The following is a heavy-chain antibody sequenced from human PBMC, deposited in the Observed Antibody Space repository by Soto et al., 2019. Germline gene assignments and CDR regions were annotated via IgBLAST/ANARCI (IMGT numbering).Heavy chain of an antibody. V-gene: IGHV1-69*02. CDR2: IIPILGIA. CDR1: GGTFSSYT. CDR3: ARSGLAGLDDY. J-gene: IGHJ4*02. D-gene: IGHD3-10*01. Sequence: QVQLVQSGAEVKKPGSSVKVSCKASGGTFSSYTISWVRQAPGQGLEWMGRIIPILGIANYAHKFQGRVTITADKSTSTAYMELSSLRSEDTAVYYCARSGLAGLDDYWGQGTLVTVSS.